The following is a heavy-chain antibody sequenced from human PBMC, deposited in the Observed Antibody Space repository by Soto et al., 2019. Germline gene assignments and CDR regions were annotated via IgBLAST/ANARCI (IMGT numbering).Heavy chain of an antibody. CDR3: ARHNLPYYDFWSGYPDAPMDV. CDR1: GGSISSYY. J-gene: IGHJ6*04. V-gene: IGHV4-59*08. D-gene: IGHD3-3*01. Sequence: SETLSLTCTVSGGSISSYYWSWIRQPPGKGLEWIGYIYYSGSTNYNPSLKSRVTISVDTSKNQFSLKLSSVTAADTAVYHCARHNLPYYDFWSGYPDAPMDVWGKGTTVTVSS. CDR2: IYYSGST.